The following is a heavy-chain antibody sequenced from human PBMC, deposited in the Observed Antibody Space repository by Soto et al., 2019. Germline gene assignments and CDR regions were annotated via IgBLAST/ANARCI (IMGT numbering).Heavy chain of an antibody. V-gene: IGHV4-4*02. CDR2: IFHDGTA. Sequence: PSETLSLTCAVSGVSLTSGNWWTWVRQSPRRGLEYIGEIFHDGTANYYPSFERRVAMSVGTSRNQFSLKLTSVTAADTAVYFCARLVYDTRLNYMYFDFWGPGTLVTVSS. J-gene: IGHJ4*02. D-gene: IGHD3-22*01. CDR1: GVSLTSGNW. CDR3: ARLVYDTRLNYMYFDF.